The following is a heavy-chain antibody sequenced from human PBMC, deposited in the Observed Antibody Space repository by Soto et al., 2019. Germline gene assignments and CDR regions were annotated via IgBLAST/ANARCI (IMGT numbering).Heavy chain of an antibody. CDR2: INDSGST. CDR3: QGGDF. J-gene: IGHJ4*02. D-gene: IGHD3-16*01. CDR1: GGSFRGYF. V-gene: IGHV4-34*01. Sequence: SETLSLTCAVSGGSFRGYFWSWIRQSPDKGLEWIGEINDSGSTYYNPSFKSRLTISVDTSKSQISLTLTSVTAADSAVYYCQGGDFWGQGXRVTVYS.